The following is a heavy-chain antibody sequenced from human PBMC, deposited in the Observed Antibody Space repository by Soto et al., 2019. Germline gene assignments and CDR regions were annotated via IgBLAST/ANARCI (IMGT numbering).Heavy chain of an antibody. CDR2: INPSGGST. CDR3: AREHSDQGGFTAVAGYYYYGMDV. D-gene: IGHD6-19*01. J-gene: IGHJ6*02. Sequence: GASVKVSCKASGYTFTSYYMHWVRQAPGQGLEWMGIINPSGGSTSYAQKFQGRVTMTRDTSTSTVYMELSSLRSEDTAVYYCAREHSDQGGFTAVAGYYYYGMDVWGQGTTVTVSS. V-gene: IGHV1-46*01. CDR1: GYTFTSYY.